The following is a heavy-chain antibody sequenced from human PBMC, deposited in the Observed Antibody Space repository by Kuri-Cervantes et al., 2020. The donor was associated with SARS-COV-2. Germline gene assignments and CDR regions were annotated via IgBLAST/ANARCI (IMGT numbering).Heavy chain of an antibody. CDR3: ARDRSNYKGNNWFDP. D-gene: IGHD4-11*01. J-gene: IGHJ5*02. CDR1: GFTVSSNY. V-gene: IGHV3-53*01. CDR2: IYSGGST. Sequence: GGSLRLSCAASGFTVSSNYMSWVRQAPGKGLEWVSVIYSGGSTYYADSVKGRFTISRDNSKNTLYLQMNSLRAEDTAVYYRARDRSNYKGNNWFDPWGQGTLVTVSS.